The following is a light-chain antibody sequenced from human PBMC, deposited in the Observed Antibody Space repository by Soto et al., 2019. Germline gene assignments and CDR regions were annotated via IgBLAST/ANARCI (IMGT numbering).Light chain of an antibody. CDR3: QQRHNWPIT. CDR2: GAS. J-gene: IGKJ5*01. Sequence: EIVLTQYPATLSLSPGERATLSCRASQSVSSSYLSWYHQKPGQAPRLLIYGASNRATGIPARLSGSGSGTDLTITISGLETADLAVYYCQQRHNWPITFGHGTRLEIK. CDR1: QSVSSSY. V-gene: IGKV3-11*01.